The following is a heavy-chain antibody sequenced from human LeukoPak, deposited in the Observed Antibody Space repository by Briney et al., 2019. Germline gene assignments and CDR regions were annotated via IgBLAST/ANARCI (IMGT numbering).Heavy chain of an antibody. J-gene: IGHJ4*02. V-gene: IGHV1-2*02. Sequence: ASVNVSCKASGYTFIGYYMHWVRQAPGQGLEWMGWINPNSGGTKYAQKFQGRVTMTRDTSISTAYMELSRLRSDDTAVYYCATEVTDWGQGTLVTVSS. D-gene: IGHD5-18*01. CDR2: INPNSGGT. CDR1: GYTFIGYY. CDR3: ATEVTD.